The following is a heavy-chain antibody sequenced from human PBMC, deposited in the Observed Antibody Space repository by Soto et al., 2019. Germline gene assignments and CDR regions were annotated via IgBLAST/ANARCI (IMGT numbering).Heavy chain of an antibody. D-gene: IGHD5-12*01. CDR3: ARLIDIVATGGNAFDI. J-gene: IGHJ3*02. Sequence: QVQLQESGPGLVKPSQTLSLTCTVSGGSISSGGYYWSWIRQHPGKGLEWIGYIYYSGSTYYNPSLKSRVTVSVXTXKXXFSLKLNSVTAADTAVYYCARLIDIVATGGNAFDIWGQGTMVTVSS. CDR2: IYYSGST. CDR1: GGSISSGGYY. V-gene: IGHV4-31*03.